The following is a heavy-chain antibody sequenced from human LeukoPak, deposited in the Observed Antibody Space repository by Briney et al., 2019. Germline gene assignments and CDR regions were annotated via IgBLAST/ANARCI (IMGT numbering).Heavy chain of an antibody. V-gene: IGHV4-34*01. CDR2: INHSGST. CDR3: ARGSLAARLTRNWFDP. Sequence: PSETLSLTCAVYGGSFSGYYWSWLRQPPGKGLEWIGEINHSGSTNYNPSLKSRVTISVDTSKNQFSLKLSSVTAADTAVYYCARGSLAARLTRNWFDPWGQGTLVTVSS. CDR1: GGSFSGYY. D-gene: IGHD6-6*01. J-gene: IGHJ5*02.